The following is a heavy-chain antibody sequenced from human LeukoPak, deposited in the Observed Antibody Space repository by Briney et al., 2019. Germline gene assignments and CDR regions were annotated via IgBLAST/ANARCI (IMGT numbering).Heavy chain of an antibody. CDR1: GYTFTCYY. CDR3: ARGGSSGYYYYYMDV. D-gene: IGHD6-19*01. CDR2: INPSGGST. J-gene: IGHJ6*03. V-gene: IGHV1-46*01. Sequence: ASVKVSCKASGYTFTCYYMHWVRQAPGQGLEWMGIINPSGGSTSYAQKFQGRVTMTRDTSISTAYMELSSLRSEDTAVYYCARGGSSGYYYYYMDVWGKGTTVTVSS.